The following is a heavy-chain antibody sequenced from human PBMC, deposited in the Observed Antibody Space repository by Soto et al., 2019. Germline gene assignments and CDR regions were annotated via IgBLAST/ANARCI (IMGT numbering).Heavy chain of an antibody. CDR2: IDWDDDK. J-gene: IGHJ4*02. D-gene: IGHD3-22*01. V-gene: IGHV2-70*01. CDR1: WFSLSTSGMC. CDR3: ARIPYYYDSSGYPYFDY. Sequence: GPTLVNPAQTVTLTCTFCWFSLSTSGMCVSWILQPPGKALEWLALIDWDDDKYYSTSLKTRLTISKDTSKNQVVLTMTNMDPVDTATYYCARIPYYYDSSGYPYFDYWGQGTLGTVSS.